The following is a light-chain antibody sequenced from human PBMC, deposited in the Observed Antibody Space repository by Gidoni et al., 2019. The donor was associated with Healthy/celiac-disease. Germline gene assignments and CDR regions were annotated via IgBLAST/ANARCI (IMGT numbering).Light chain of an antibody. V-gene: IGKV2-28*01. CDR2: LGS. J-gene: IGKJ1*01. Sequence: DIVMTQSPLSLPVTLGAPASISCRSSQSLLHSNGYNYLDWYLQKPGQSPQLLIYLGSNRASGVPDRFSGSGSGTDFTLKISRVEAEDVGVYYCMQALKTRTFGQGTKVEIK. CDR3: MQALKTRT. CDR1: QSLLHSNGYNY.